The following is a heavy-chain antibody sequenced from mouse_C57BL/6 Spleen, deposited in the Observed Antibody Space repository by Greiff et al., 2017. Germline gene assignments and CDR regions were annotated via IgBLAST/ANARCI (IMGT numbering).Heavy chain of an antibody. CDR2: IYPGDGDT. CDR1: GYAFSSSW. Sequence: VQLQQSGPELVKPGASVKISCKASGYAFSSSWMNWVKQRPGKGLEWIGRIYPGDGDTNYNGKFKGKATLTADKSSSTAYMQLNSLTSEDSAVYFCAREGDYDGFAYWGQGTLVTVSA. CDR3: AREGDYDGFAY. D-gene: IGHD2-4*01. V-gene: IGHV1-82*01. J-gene: IGHJ3*01.